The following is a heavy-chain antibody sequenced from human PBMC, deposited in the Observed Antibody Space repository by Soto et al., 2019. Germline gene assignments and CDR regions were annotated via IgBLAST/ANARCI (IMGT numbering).Heavy chain of an antibody. CDR1: GYTFTSYG. CDR3: ARATETTFLGRWEIDY. V-gene: IGHV1-18*01. J-gene: IGHJ4*02. D-gene: IGHD4-17*01. Sequence: ASVKVSCKASGYTFTSYGISWVRQAPGQGLEWMGWISAYNGNTNYAQKLQGRVTMTTDTSTSTAYMELRSLRSDDTAVYYCARATETTFLGRWEIDYWGQGTLVTVSS. CDR2: ISAYNGNT.